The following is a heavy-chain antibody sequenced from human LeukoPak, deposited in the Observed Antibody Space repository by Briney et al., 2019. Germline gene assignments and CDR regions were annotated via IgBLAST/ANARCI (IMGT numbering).Heavy chain of an antibody. CDR3: ARDITPRGIAVAGRRGWYFDL. V-gene: IGHV7-4-1*02. Sequence: GASVKVSCKASGYTFTSYAMNWVRQAPGQGLEWMGWINTNTGNPTYAQGFTGRFVFSLDTSVSTAYLQISSLKAEDTAVYYCARDITPRGIAVAGRRGWYFDLWGRGTLVTVSS. J-gene: IGHJ2*01. CDR2: INTNTGNP. CDR1: GYTFTSYA. D-gene: IGHD6-19*01.